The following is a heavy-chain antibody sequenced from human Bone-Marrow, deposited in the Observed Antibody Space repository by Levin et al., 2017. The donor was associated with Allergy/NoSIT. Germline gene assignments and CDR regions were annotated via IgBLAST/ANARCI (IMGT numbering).Heavy chain of an antibody. CDR1: GFTFSSYG. D-gene: IGHD4-17*01. Sequence: GESLKISCAASGFTFSSYGMHWVRQAPGKGLEWVAAISYDGSNKYYAYSVKGRFTISRDNSKNTLYVQMNSLRAEDTAVYYCAKVSRANYGDYVSPPFDYWGQGTLVTVSS. CDR3: AKVSRANYGDYVSPPFDY. V-gene: IGHV3-30*18. J-gene: IGHJ4*02. CDR2: ISYDGSNK.